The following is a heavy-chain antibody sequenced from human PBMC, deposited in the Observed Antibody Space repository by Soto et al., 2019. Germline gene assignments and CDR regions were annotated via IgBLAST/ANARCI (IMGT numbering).Heavy chain of an antibody. J-gene: IGHJ4*02. D-gene: IGHD3-3*01. CDR1: GFTFSSYA. CDR2: IDSSGGST. CDR3: AKDRDFWSGYYTAFDY. Sequence: EVQLLESGGGSVQPGGSLRLSCAASGFTFSSYAMSWVRQAPGKGLEWVSGIDSSGGSTDYADSAKGRFTISRDNSKNTLYLQMNSLRADDTAVYYCAKDRDFWSGYYTAFDYWGQGTLVTVSS. V-gene: IGHV3-23*01.